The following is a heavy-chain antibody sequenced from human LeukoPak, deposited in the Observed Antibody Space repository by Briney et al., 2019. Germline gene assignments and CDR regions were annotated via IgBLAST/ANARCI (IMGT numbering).Heavy chain of an antibody. CDR2: IGTAGDT. Sequence: GGSLRLSCAASGFTFSSYDMHWVRQATGKGLEWVSAIGTAGDTYYPGSVKGRFTISRENAKNSLYLQMNSLRAGDTAVYYCARVERNGDLHYWGQGTLVTVSS. J-gene: IGHJ4*02. CDR3: ARVERNGDLHY. V-gene: IGHV3-13*01. D-gene: IGHD4-17*01. CDR1: GFTFSSYD.